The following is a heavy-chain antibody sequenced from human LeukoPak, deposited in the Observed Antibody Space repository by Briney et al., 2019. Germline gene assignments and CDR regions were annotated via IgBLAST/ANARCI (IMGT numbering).Heavy chain of an antibody. J-gene: IGHJ4*02. D-gene: IGHD3-10*01. CDR3: ARGRPPPYYGSGKEFDY. Sequence: KPSETLSLTCAVYGGSFSGYYWSWIRQPPGKGLEWIGEINHSGSTNYNPSLKSRVTISVDTSKNQFSLKLSSVTAADTAVYYCARGRPPPYYGSGKEFDYWGQGTLVTVSS. CDR1: GGSFSGYY. V-gene: IGHV4-34*01. CDR2: INHSGST.